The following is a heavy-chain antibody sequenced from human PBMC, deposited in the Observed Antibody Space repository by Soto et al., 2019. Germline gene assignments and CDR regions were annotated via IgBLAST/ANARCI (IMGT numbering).Heavy chain of an antibody. V-gene: IGHV3-53*04. J-gene: IGHJ4*02. Sequence: EVQLVESGGGLVQPGGSLRLSCAASGFTVSSNYMSWVRQAPGKGLEWVSVIYSGGSTYYADSVKGRFTIYGHNSKNTLYLQMDGLRAEDTAVYYCASVLDCSDGSCYPYYFDYWGQGTLVTVSS. D-gene: IGHD2-15*01. CDR3: ASVLDCSDGSCYPYYFDY. CDR1: GFTVSSNY. CDR2: IYSGGST.